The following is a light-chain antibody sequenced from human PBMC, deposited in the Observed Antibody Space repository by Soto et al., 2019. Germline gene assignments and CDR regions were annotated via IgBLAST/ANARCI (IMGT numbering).Light chain of an antibody. CDR1: SSNIGNNY. Sequence: QSVLKQPPSVSAAPGRKVTISCSGSSSNIGNNYLSWYQQLPGTAPKLLIYDDYKRPSGIPERVSGSKSGTSATLGITGLQTGAEADYYCGTWDSSLSAYVFGTGTKLTVL. V-gene: IGLV1-51*01. J-gene: IGLJ1*01. CDR2: DDY. CDR3: GTWDSSLSAYV.